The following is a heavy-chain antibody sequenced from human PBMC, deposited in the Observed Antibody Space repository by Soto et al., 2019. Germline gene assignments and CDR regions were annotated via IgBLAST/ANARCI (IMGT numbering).Heavy chain of an antibody. V-gene: IGHV3-30*18. Sequence: GGSLRLSCAASGFTFSSYGMYWVRQAPGKGLEWVAVISYDGSNKYYADSVKGRFTISRDNSKNTLYLQMNSLRAEDTAVYYCAKYSGTYYDFWSGLLWGQGTTVTVSS. J-gene: IGHJ6*02. CDR1: GFTFSSYG. CDR3: AKYSGTYYDFWSGLL. D-gene: IGHD3-3*01. CDR2: ISYDGSNK.